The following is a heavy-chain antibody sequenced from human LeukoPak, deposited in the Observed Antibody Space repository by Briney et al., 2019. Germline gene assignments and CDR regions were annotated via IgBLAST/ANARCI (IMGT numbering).Heavy chain of an antibody. CDR1: GFIVSNNY. J-gene: IGHJ4*02. V-gene: IGHV3-53*01. CDR3: ATLTLYYGSGSHFDY. D-gene: IGHD3-10*01. Sequence: GGSLRLSCEASGFIVSNNYMSWVRQAPGEGLEWVSSIHSDGSTYYAGSVKDRFTISRDDSKDTLFLQLNSLRAADTAVYYCATLTLYYGSGSHFDYWGQGTVVTVSS. CDR2: IHSDGST.